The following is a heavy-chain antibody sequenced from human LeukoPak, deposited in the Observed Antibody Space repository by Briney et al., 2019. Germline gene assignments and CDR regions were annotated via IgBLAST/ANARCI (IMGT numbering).Heavy chain of an antibody. CDR2: ISSSGSTI. Sequence: PGGTLRLSCAASGFTFSNYAMSWVRQAPGKGLEWVSYISSSGSTIYYADSVKGRFTISRDNAKNSLYLQMNSLRAEDTAVYYCAELGITMIGGAWGKGTTVTISS. V-gene: IGHV3-48*03. CDR1: GFTFSNYA. CDR3: AELGITMIGGA. D-gene: IGHD3-10*02. J-gene: IGHJ6*04.